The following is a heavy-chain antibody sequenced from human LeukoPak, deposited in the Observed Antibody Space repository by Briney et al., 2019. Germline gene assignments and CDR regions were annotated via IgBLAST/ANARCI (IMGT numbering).Heavy chain of an antibody. CDR2: ISSSGSTI. CDR3: ARASTGTDLDAFDI. V-gene: IGHV3-11*04. CDR1: GFTFSDYY. Sequence: GGSLRLSCAASGFTFSDYYMSWIRQAPGKGLEWVSYISSSGSTIYYADSVKGRFTISRDNAKNSLYLQMNSLRAEDTAVYYCARASTGTDLDAFDIWGQGTMVTVSS. D-gene: IGHD4-17*01. J-gene: IGHJ3*02.